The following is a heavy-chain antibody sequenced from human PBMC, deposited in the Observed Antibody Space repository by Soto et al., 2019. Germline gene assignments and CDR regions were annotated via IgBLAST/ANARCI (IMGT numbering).Heavy chain of an antibody. CDR2: ISYDGSNK. CDR3: AKNYGSGGNWFDP. J-gene: IGHJ5*02. Sequence: GGSLRLSCAASGFTFSSYGMHWVRQAPGKGLEWVAVISYDGSNKYYADSVKGRFTISRDNSKNTLYLQMNSLRAEDTAVYYCAKNYGSGGNWFDPWGQGTLVTVSS. CDR1: GFTFSSYG. V-gene: IGHV3-30*18. D-gene: IGHD3-10*01.